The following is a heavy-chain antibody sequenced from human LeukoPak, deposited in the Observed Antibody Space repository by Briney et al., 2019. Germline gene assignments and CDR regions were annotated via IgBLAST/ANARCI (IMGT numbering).Heavy chain of an antibody. J-gene: IGHJ4*02. CDR1: GFTFSSYA. Sequence: PGGSLRLSCAASGFTFSSYAMSWVRQAPGKGLEWVSAISGSGGSTNYAKSVKGRFTISRDNSKNTLYLQMNSLRAEDTALYYCAKRIAAQENFDYWGQGTLVTVSS. V-gene: IGHV3-23*01. CDR2: ISGSGGST. CDR3: AKRIAAQENFDY. D-gene: IGHD6-6*01.